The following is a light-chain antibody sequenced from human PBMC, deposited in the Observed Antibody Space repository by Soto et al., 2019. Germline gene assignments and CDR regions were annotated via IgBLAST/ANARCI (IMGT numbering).Light chain of an antibody. J-gene: IGKJ1*01. CDR1: QSISTN. CDR2: GAS. CDR3: HQYNNWPPWT. Sequence: EIVLTQSPDTLSLSPGERATLSCRASQSISTNLAWYQQKPGQAPRLLIFGASTRATGIPARFSGSGSGTEFTLTISSLQSEDFAVYYCHQYNNWPPWTFGQGAKWIS. V-gene: IGKV3-15*01.